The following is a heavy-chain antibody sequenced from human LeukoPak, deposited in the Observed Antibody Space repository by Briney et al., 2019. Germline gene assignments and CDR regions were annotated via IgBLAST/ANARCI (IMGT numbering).Heavy chain of an antibody. CDR2: ISGSGGST. J-gene: IGHJ4*02. V-gene: IGHV3-23*01. Sequence: GGSLRLSCAASGFTFSSYAMSWVRQAPGKGLGWVSAISGSGGSTYYADSVKGRFTISRENAKNSFYLQMHSLRAGDTAVYYCVRGGSSGYWSLTDFDYWGQGTLVTVSS. CDR1: GFTFSSYA. D-gene: IGHD3-22*01. CDR3: VRGGSSGYWSLTDFDY.